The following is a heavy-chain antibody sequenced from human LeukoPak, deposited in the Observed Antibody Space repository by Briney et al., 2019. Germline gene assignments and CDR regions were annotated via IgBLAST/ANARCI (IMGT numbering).Heavy chain of an antibody. D-gene: IGHD2-2*01. V-gene: IGHV4-59*01. CDR2: IYYSGST. CDR3: AREFRLVVPAAYNWFDP. J-gene: IGHJ5*02. CDR1: GGSISSYY. Sequence: KPSETLSLTCTVSGGSISSYYWSWIRQPPGKGLEWIGYIYYSGSTNYNPSLESRVTISVDTSKNQFSLKLSSVTAADTAVYYCAREFRLVVPAAYNWFDPWGQGTLVTVSS.